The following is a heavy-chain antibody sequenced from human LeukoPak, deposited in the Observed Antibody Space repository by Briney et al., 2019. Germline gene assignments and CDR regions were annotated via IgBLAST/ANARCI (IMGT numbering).Heavy chain of an antibody. D-gene: IGHD5-12*01. CDR1: GYTFTSYA. CDR2: INAGNGNT. Sequence: GAPVKVSCKASGYTFTSYAMHWVRQAPGQRLEWMGWINAGNGNTKYSQKFQGRVTITRDTSASTAYMELSSLRSEDTAVYYCARHYSGYNFGCDYWGQGTLVTVSS. CDR3: ARHYSGYNFGCDY. J-gene: IGHJ4*02. V-gene: IGHV1-3*01.